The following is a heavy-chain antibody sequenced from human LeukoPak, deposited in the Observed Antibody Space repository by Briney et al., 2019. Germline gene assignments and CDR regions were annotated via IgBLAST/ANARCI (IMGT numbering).Heavy chain of an antibody. CDR3: ARGYYDNSGYLYY. V-gene: IGHV3-66*01. Sequence: PGGSLRLSCAASGFTFSSYAMSWVRQAPGKGLEWVSVIYSGRSTYYADSVKGRFIISRDNSKNTLYLQMNSLRAEDTAVYYCARGYYDNSGYLYYWGQGTLVTVSS. J-gene: IGHJ4*02. CDR2: IYSGRST. CDR1: GFTFSSYA. D-gene: IGHD3-22*01.